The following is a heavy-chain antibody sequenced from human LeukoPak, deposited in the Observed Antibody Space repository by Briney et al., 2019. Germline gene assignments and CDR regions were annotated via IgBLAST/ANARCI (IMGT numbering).Heavy chain of an antibody. Sequence: ASVKDSCTGSGYTFTGYFMHWVRQAPGQGLEWMGRINTNSGGTNYAQKLQGRDTMTSDTSISTAYLELSRLRSDDTAVYDCARDLYDFWSGYSNWFDPWGQGTLVTVSS. J-gene: IGHJ5*02. CDR2: INTNSGGT. D-gene: IGHD3-3*01. CDR1: GYTFTGYF. CDR3: ARDLYDFWSGYSNWFDP. V-gene: IGHV1-2*06.